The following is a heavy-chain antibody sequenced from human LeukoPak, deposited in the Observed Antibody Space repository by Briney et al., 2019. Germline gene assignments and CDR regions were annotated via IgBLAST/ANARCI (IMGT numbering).Heavy chain of an antibody. D-gene: IGHD3-10*01. CDR1: GYTFTGYY. V-gene: IGHV1-2*04. J-gene: IGHJ4*02. CDR2: INPNSGGT. CDR3: ARGAWFGERGFDY. Sequence: ASVKVSCKASGYTFTGYYMRWVRQAPGQGPEWMGWINPNSGGTNYAQKFQGWVTMTRDTSISTAYMELSRLRSDDTAVYYCARGAWFGERGFDYWGQGTLVTVSS.